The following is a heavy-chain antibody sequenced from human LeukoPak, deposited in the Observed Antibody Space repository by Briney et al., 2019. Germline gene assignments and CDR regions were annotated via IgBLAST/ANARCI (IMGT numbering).Heavy chain of an antibody. CDR3: AKDPEFSGSLNWFDP. V-gene: IGHV3-74*01. Sequence: GGSLRLSCAASGFTFSSYWMHWVRQAPGKGLVWVSRINSDGSSTSYADSVKGRFTISRDNSKNTLYLQMNGLRAEDTAVYYCAKDPEFSGSLNWFDPWGQGTLVTVSS. CDR1: GFTFSSYW. D-gene: IGHD1-26*01. CDR2: INSDGSST. J-gene: IGHJ5*02.